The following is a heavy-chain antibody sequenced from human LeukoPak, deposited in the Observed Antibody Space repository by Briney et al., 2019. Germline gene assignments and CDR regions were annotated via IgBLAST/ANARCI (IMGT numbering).Heavy chain of an antibody. D-gene: IGHD5-18*01. CDR1: GFTFSSYG. Sequence: QSGGSLRLSCAASGFTFSSYGMHWVRQAPGKGLEWVAVIWYDGSNKYYADSVKGRFTISRDNSKNTLYLQMNSLRAEDTAVYYCAKEGSRGYSYGRPFDYWGQGTLVTVSS. V-gene: IGHV3-33*06. J-gene: IGHJ4*02. CDR2: IWYDGSNK. CDR3: AKEGSRGYSYGRPFDY.